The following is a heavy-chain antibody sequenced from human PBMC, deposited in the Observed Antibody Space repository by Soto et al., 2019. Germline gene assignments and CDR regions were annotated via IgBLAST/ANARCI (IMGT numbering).Heavy chain of an antibody. V-gene: IGHV1-69*01. CDR1: GGTFSSYA. J-gene: IGHJ4*02. D-gene: IGHD3-3*01. Sequence: QVQLVQSGAEVKKPGSSVKVSCKASGGTFSSYAISWVRQAPGQGLEWMGGIIPIFGTANYAQKFQGRVTITADESTSTAYMXXXSLXXXXXXXXXXXXXXXARFYVSSAPRDFDYWGQGTLVTVSS. CDR3: XXXXXARFYVSSAPRDFDY. CDR2: IIPIFGTA.